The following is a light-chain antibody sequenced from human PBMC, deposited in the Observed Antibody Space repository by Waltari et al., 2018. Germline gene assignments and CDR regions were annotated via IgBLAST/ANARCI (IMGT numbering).Light chain of an antibody. CDR2: GAS. Sequence: DIVLTQSPATLSFSPGDRATPSCRASQRVDSYLLWYQQKPGQTPRLLVYGASNRATGIPARFSGSGSGTDFTLTIDSLESEDFAVYYCHQRSNWPITFGQGTRLEIK. V-gene: IGKV3-11*01. CDR1: QRVDSY. J-gene: IGKJ5*01. CDR3: HQRSNWPIT.